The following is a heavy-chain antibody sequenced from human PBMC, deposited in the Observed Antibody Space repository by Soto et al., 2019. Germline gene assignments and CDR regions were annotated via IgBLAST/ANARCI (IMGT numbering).Heavy chain of an antibody. CDR2: ISHSGRT. D-gene: IGHD2-15*01. V-gene: IGHV4-31*03. CDR3: ARDSDYCTGGSCYGNFDF. CDR1: GGSISSGTYY. J-gene: IGHJ4*02. Sequence: QVQLQESGPGLVKPSQTLSLTCTVSGGSISSGTYYWTWVRQRPGEGLEWIGFISHSGRTYYNPSLKLRVAISGDTSENQFSLRLSSVTAADTAVYFCARDSDYCTGGSCYGNFDFWGQGTLVTVSS.